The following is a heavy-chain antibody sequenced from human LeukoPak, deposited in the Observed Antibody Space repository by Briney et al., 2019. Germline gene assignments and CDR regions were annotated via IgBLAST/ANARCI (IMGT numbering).Heavy chain of an antibody. CDR1: GFTVSSNY. CDR3: ATRPVYDSSGYPDAFDI. CDR2: ICSGGTT. J-gene: IGHJ3*02. V-gene: IGHV3-53*01. Sequence: QTGGSLRLSCAASGFTVSSNYMSWVRQAPGKGLEWVSVICSGGTTYYADSVKGRFTISRDNSKNTLYLKMNSLRAEDTAVYYCATRPVYDSSGYPDAFDIWGQGTMVSVSS. D-gene: IGHD3-22*01.